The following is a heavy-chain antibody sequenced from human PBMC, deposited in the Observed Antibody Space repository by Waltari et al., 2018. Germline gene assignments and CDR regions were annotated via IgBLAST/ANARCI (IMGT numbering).Heavy chain of an antibody. Sequence: QVQLQESGPGLVKPSQTLSLTCTVSGGSISSGSYYWSWIRQPAGKGLEWIGYIYTSGSTNYNPSLKSRVTISVDTSKNQFSLKVSSVTAADTAVYYCARGPGSGYPLDYWGQGTLVTVSS. CDR1: GGSISSGSYY. D-gene: IGHD5-12*01. CDR2: IYTSGST. V-gene: IGHV4-61*09. J-gene: IGHJ4*02. CDR3: ARGPGSGYPLDY.